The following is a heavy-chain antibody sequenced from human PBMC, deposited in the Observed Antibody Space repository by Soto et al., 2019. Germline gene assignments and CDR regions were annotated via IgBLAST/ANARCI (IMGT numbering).Heavy chain of an antibody. CDR3: ARIGNYYGSGCMDV. V-gene: IGHV4-61*05. CDR2: IYYSGST. D-gene: IGHD3-10*01. Sequence: SETLSLTCTVSGGSISSSSYYWGWLRPPPGKGLEWIGYIYYSGSTNYNPSLKSRVTISVDTSKNQFSLKLSSVTAADTAVFYCARIGNYYGSGCMDVWGKGTTVTVSS. CDR1: GGSISSSSYY. J-gene: IGHJ6*03.